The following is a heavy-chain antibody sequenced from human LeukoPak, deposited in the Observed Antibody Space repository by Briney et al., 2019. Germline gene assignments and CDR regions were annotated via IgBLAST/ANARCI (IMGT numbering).Heavy chain of an antibody. CDR2: IKLDGSEK. D-gene: IGHD2-2*01. J-gene: IGHJ4*02. V-gene: IGHV3-7*03. CDR1: GFTFGKYW. Sequence: GGSLRLSCVASGFTFGKYWMSWVRQAPGKGLEWVANIKLDGSEKNYVDSVKGRFTISRDNTENSLYLQMNSLRAEDTAVYYCAKDGRYCITNTCYQYFDSWGQGALVTVSS. CDR3: AKDGRYCITNTCYQYFDS.